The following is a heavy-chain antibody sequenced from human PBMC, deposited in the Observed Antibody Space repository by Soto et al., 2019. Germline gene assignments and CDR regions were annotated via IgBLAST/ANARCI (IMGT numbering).Heavy chain of an antibody. CDR3: ARTRCWYCGMDV. J-gene: IGHJ6*02. V-gene: IGHV3-33*01. CDR1: GFTFSSYG. Sequence: GGSLRLSCAASGFTFSSYGMHWVRQAPGKGLEWVAVIWYDGSNKYYADSVKGRFTISRDNSKNTLYLQMNSLRAEDTAVYYCARTRCWYCGMDVWGQGTTVTVSS. D-gene: IGHD4-17*01. CDR2: IWYDGSNK.